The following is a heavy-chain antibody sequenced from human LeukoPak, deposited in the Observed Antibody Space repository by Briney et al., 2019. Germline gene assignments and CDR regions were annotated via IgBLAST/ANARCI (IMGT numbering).Heavy chain of an antibody. CDR1: GYTFTSYG. Sequence: ASVKVSCKASGYTFTSYGISWVRQGPGQGLEWMGWISAYNGNTNYAQKLQGRVTMTTDTSTSTAYMELRSLRSDDTAVYYCARVRYYYGSGSYLPWGQGTLVTVSS. V-gene: IGHV1-18*01. D-gene: IGHD3-10*01. CDR2: ISAYNGNT. CDR3: ARVRYYYGSGSYLP. J-gene: IGHJ5*02.